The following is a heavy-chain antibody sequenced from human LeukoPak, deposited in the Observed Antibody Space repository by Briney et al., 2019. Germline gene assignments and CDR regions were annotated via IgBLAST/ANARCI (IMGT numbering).Heavy chain of an antibody. CDR1: GFTFSSYW. CDR2: IKQDGSEK. D-gene: IGHD7-27*01. Sequence: PGGSLRLSCAASGFTFSSYWMSWVRQAPGKGLEWVANIKQDGSEKYYVDPVKGRFTISRDNAKNSLYLQMNSLRAEDTAVYYCARYRWGNWFDPWGQGTLVTVSS. CDR3: ARYRWGNWFDP. V-gene: IGHV3-7*01. J-gene: IGHJ5*02.